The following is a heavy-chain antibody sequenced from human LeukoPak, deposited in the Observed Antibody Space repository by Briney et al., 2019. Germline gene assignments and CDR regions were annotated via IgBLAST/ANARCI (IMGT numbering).Heavy chain of an antibody. CDR3: SRGPIQPWRYDGMDV. V-gene: IGHV3-49*04. J-gene: IGHJ4*02. CDR2: IRSSAYGGTT. CDR1: GFMFGDHA. Sequence: PGGSLRLSCTGFGFMFGDHAMSWVRQAPGRGLEWVGFIRSSAYGGTTEYAASVKGRFTISRADAISIAYLHMNSLKSEDTGVYYCSRGPIQPWRYDGMDVWGQGTLVTVSS. D-gene: IGHD5-18*01.